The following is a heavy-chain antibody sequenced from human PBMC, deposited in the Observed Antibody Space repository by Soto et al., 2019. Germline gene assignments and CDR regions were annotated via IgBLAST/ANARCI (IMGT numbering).Heavy chain of an antibody. CDR1: GGSFSGYY. V-gene: IGHV4-34*01. Sequence: TSETLSLTCAVYGGSFSGYYWSWIRQPPGKGLEWIGEINHSGSTNYNPSLKSRVTISVDTSKNQFSLKLSSVTAADTAVYYCARGRAGLRTWGQGTLVTVSS. CDR3: ARGRAGLRT. CDR2: INHSGST. D-gene: IGHD3-10*01. J-gene: IGHJ5*02.